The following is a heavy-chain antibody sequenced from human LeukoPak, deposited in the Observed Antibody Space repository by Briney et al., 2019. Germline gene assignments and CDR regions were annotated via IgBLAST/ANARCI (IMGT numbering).Heavy chain of an antibody. Sequence: GESLKISCKGSGYSFTSYWIGWVRQMPGKGLEWMGIIYPGDSDTRYSPSFQGQVTISADKSISTAYLQWSSLKASDTAMYYCARSPPVAAADLADAFGIWGQGTMVTVSS. V-gene: IGHV5-51*01. D-gene: IGHD2-2*01. CDR3: ARSPPVAAADLADAFGI. J-gene: IGHJ3*02. CDR2: IYPGDSDT. CDR1: GYSFTSYW.